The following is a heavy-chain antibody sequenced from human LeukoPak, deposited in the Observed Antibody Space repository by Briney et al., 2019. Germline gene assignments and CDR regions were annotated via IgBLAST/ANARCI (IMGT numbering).Heavy chain of an antibody. V-gene: IGHV6-1*01. J-gene: IGHJ3*02. Sequence: SQTLSLTCAISGDSVSSNSAAWNCIRQSPSRGLEWLGRTYYRSKWYNDYAVSVKSPITINPDTSKNQFSLQLNSVTPEDTAVYYRARNYYDSSAVRGDAFDIWGQGTMVTVSS. CDR3: ARNYYDSSAVRGDAFDI. CDR1: GDSVSSNSAA. D-gene: IGHD3-22*01. CDR2: TYYRSKWYN.